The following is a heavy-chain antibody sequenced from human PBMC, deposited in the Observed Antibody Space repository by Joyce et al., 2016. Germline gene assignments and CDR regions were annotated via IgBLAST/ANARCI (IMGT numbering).Heavy chain of an antibody. J-gene: IGHJ4*02. Sequence: QVKLVQSGAEVKKPGSSVKVSCKASGGTFSSSPINWVRQAPGQGLELMGEIIPIFETTNYAQNFQGRLTITADESTSTAYMELSSLRSDDTAVYFCARVPTYYYASGSHPFDYWGQGTLVTVSS. CDR1: GGTFSSSP. V-gene: IGHV1-69*01. CDR2: IIPIFETT. D-gene: IGHD3-10*01. CDR3: ARVPTYYYASGSHPFDY.